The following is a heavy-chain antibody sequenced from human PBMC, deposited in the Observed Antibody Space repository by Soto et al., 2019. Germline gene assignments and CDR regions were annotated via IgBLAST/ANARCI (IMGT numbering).Heavy chain of an antibody. CDR3: ARLPITMLRGAPSNYVMDV. J-gene: IGHJ6*02. CDR1: GYTFTGYY. V-gene: IGHV1-2*02. D-gene: IGHD3-10*01. CDR2: INPNSGGT. Sequence: ASVKVSCKASGYTFTGYYMHWVRQAPRQGLEWMGWINPNSGGTTYAQKFQGRVTMTRDTSISTAYMELSRLRSDDTAVYYCARLPITMLRGAPSNYVMDVWGQGTSVTFSS.